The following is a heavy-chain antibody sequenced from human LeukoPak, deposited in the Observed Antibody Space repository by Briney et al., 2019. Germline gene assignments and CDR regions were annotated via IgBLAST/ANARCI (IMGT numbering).Heavy chain of an antibody. J-gene: IGHJ3*02. CDR2: ILYSGTT. CDR3: ARHGLERTITMVRAFGAFDI. D-gene: IGHD3-10*01. V-gene: IGHV4-39*01. CDR1: GGSISSSSYY. Sequence: SETLSLTCTVSGGSISSSSYYWAWIRQPPGKGLEWIGSILYSGTTFYSPSLKSRLTISVDTSKNQFSLKLSSVTAADTAVYYCARHGLERTITMVRAFGAFDIWGQGTMVTVSS.